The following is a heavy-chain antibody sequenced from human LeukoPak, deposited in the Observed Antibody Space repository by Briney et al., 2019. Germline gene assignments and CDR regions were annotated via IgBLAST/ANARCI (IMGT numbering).Heavy chain of an antibody. J-gene: IGHJ4*02. CDR3: ATRGSSSAYFDF. Sequence: GESPKIPCKGSGYTFTSSWIAWVRQMPGKGLEWMGIIYPGDSDTRYSPSFQGQVTISADKSISTAYLQWSSLKASDTAIYYCATRGSSSAYFDFWGQGTLVTVSS. CDR2: IYPGDSDT. D-gene: IGHD5-12*01. CDR1: GYTFTSSW. V-gene: IGHV5-51*01.